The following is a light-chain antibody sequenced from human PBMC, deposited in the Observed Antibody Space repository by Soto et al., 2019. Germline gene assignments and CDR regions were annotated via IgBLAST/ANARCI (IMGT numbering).Light chain of an antibody. CDR3: QHYNRYSRRT. CDR1: QGISSY. J-gene: IGKJ1*01. CDR2: AAS. Sequence: IWMTQSPSLLSASKGDSVTISCRVSQGISSYLAWYQQKPGKAPELLIYAASTLQSGVPSRFSGSGSGTDFTLTISSLQPDDFATYYCQHYNRYSRRTFGRGTKVDIK. V-gene: IGKV1D-8*02.